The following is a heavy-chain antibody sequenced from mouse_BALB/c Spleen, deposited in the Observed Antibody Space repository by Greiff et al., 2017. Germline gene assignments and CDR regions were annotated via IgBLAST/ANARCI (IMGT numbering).Heavy chain of an antibody. V-gene: IGHV3-2*02. CDR1: GYSITSDYA. CDR3: ARWRGNYAMDY. J-gene: IGHJ4*01. Sequence: EVQLQQSGPGLVKPSQSLSLTCTVTGYSITSDYAWNWIRQFPGNKLEWMGYISYSGSTSYNPSLKSRISITRDTSKNQFFLQLNSVTTEDTATYYCARWRGNYAMDYWGQGTSVTVSS. CDR2: ISYSGST. D-gene: IGHD2-14*01.